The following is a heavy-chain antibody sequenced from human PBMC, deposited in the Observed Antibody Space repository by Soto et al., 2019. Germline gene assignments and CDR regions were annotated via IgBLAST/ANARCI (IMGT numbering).Heavy chain of an antibody. J-gene: IGHJ4*02. CDR1: GGSISSYY. D-gene: IGHD6-19*01. CDR3: ARGMKVAGSYYFDY. V-gene: IGHV4-59*08. CDR2: IYYSGST. Sequence: ETLSLTCTVSGGSISSYYWSWIRQPPGKGLEWIGYIYYSGSTNYNPSLKSRVTVSVDTSKNQFSLKLSSVTAADTAVYYCARGMKVAGSYYFDYWAQGTLVPVSS.